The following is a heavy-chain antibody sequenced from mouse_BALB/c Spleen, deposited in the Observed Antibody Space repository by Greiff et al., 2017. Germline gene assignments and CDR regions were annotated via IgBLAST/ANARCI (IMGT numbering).Heavy chain of an antibody. Sequence: VKLMESGPGLVAPSQSLSITCTVSGFSLTSYGVHWVRQPPGKGLEWLGVIWAGGSTNYNSALMSRLSISKDNSKSQVFLKMNSLQTDDTAMYYCARDQGLGYYAMDYWGQGTSVTVSS. CDR3: ARDQGLGYYAMDY. CDR1: GFSLTSYG. D-gene: IGHD3-3*01. J-gene: IGHJ4*01. CDR2: IWAGGST. V-gene: IGHV2-9*02.